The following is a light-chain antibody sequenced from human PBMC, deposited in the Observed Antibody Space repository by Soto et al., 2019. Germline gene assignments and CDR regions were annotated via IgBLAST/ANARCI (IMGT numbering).Light chain of an antibody. V-gene: IGKV2D-29*02. Sequence: DVVMTQTPLSLSVAPGQPASISCKSSQSLLHITGETFLFWYLQKPGQSPQLLIYEVSTRVSGVPDRFSGSGSGTDFTLEIIRVETDDVGIYYCMQSTQLPPTFGQGTRLGIE. CDR1: QSLLHITGETF. J-gene: IGKJ5*01. CDR2: EVS. CDR3: MQSTQLPPT.